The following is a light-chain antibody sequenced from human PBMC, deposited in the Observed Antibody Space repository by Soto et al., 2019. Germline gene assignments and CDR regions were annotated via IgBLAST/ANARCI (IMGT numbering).Light chain of an antibody. CDR3: AAWDGSLQSWV. J-gene: IGLJ3*02. V-gene: IGLV1-44*01. Sequence: QSVLTQPPSASGTPGQRVTISCSGSSSNIGSHVVNWYQQVPGTAPKLLIYTNNQRPSGVPDRFSDSKSGTSASLAISGLQCEDEADYYCAAWDGSLQSWVFGGGTKVTVL. CDR2: TNN. CDR1: SSNIGSHV.